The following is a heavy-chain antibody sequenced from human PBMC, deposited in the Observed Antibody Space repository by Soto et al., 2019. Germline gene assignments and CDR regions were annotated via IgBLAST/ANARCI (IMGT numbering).Heavy chain of an antibody. V-gene: IGHV1-18*01. CDR2: LTPYDGKT. D-gene: IGHD1-26*01. Sequence: ASVKVSCKAFGCTIASYAVSWVRQAPGQGLEWMGWLTPYDGKTSYAQHLQGRVAVTIDTSTDTAYMDLRSLRSDDTAVYYCATVVGAVPYWGQGTQVTVSS. CDR3: ATVVGAVPY. CDR1: GCTIASYA. J-gene: IGHJ4*02.